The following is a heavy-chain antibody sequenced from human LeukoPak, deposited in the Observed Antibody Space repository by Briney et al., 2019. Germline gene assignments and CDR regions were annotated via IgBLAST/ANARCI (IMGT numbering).Heavy chain of an antibody. J-gene: IGHJ4*02. D-gene: IGHD6-13*01. CDR2: ISGSGGST. V-gene: IGHV3-23*01. CDR1: GFTFGDYA. CDR3: AKAAAAAYYFDY. Sequence: GGSLRLSCTTTGFTFGDYAMAWVRQAPGKGLEWVSAISGSGGSTYYADSVKGRFTISRDNSKNTLYLQMNSLRAEDTAVYYCAKAAAAAYYFDYWGQGTLVTVSS.